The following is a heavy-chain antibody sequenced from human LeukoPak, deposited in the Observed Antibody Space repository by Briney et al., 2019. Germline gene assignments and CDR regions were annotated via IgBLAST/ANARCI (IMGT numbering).Heavy chain of an antibody. D-gene: IGHD3-16*01. Sequence: PSETLSLTCTVSGTSISNYWWSWIRQTAGKGLEWIGRVYTSGEMRYNASLMSRVTMSVDTSKNQLYLTLRSVTAADTAVYYCAGLYVWGKGTPVTVAT. V-gene: IGHV4-4*07. CDR1: GTSISNYW. CDR2: VYTSGEM. J-gene: IGHJ6*04. CDR3: AGLYV.